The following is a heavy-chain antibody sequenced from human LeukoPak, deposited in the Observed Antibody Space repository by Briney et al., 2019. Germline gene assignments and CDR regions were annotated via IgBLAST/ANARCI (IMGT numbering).Heavy chain of an antibody. Sequence: GGSLRLSSAASGFAFSSYWMSWVRQAPGKGLEWVANIKQDGSEKYYVDSVKGRFTISRDNAKNSLYLQMNSLRAEDTAVYYCARVSALGSGRGYSGYDLDYFDYWGQGTLVTVSS. D-gene: IGHD5-12*01. CDR3: ARVSALGSGRGYSGYDLDYFDY. V-gene: IGHV3-7*01. J-gene: IGHJ4*02. CDR2: IKQDGSEK. CDR1: GFAFSSYW.